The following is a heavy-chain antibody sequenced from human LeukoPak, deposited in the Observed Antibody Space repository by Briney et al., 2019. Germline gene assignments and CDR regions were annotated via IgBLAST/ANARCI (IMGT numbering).Heavy chain of an antibody. Sequence: SETLSLTCTVSGGSISSFYWCWIRQPPGKGLEWIGYIYYKGNTNYNPSLTSRVTISVDTSKNQFSLKLSSLTAADTAVYYCARSYSSGSYYSPFDPWGQGTLVTVSS. CDR2: IYYKGNT. CDR1: GGSISSFY. D-gene: IGHD3-10*01. J-gene: IGHJ5*02. V-gene: IGHV4-59*01. CDR3: ARSYSSGSYYSPFDP.